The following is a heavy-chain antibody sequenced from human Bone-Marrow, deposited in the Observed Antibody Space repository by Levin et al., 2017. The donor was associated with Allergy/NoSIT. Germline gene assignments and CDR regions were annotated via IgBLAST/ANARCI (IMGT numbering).Heavy chain of an antibody. Sequence: LSLTCAASGFTFSNAWMSWVRQAPGKGLEWVGRIKSKTDGGTTDYAAPVKGRFTISRDDSKNTLYLQMNSLKTEDTAVYYCTTDSSGGAVAGTVGVWRLARAWDQGYWGQGTLVTVSS. CDR2: IKSKTDGGTT. V-gene: IGHV3-15*01. CDR1: GFTFSNAW. D-gene: IGHD6-19*01. CDR3: TTDSSGGAVAGTVGVWRLARAWDQGY. J-gene: IGHJ4*02.